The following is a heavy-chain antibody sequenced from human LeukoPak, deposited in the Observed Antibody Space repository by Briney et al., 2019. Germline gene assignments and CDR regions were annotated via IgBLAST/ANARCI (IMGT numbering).Heavy chain of an antibody. J-gene: IGHJ6*03. Sequence: GGSLRLSCAASGINFSSYWMSWVRQAPGKGLEWVANIKQDGSEKYYVDSVKGRFTISRDNAKNSLYLQMNSLRAEDTAVYYCARTGTTWNYYYMDVWGKGTTVTVSS. CDR1: GINFSSYW. V-gene: IGHV3-7*01. D-gene: IGHD1-1*01. CDR2: IKQDGSEK. CDR3: ARTGTTWNYYYMDV.